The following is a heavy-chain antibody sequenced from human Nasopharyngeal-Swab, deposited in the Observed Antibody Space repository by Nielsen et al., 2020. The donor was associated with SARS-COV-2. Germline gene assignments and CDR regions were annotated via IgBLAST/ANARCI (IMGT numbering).Heavy chain of an antibody. CDR1: GFTFSDYY. CDR3: ARDRPDYDFWSGYSSYYYYYMDV. J-gene: IGHJ6*03. D-gene: IGHD3-3*01. V-gene: IGHV3-11*06. Sequence: GESLKISCAASGFTFSDYYMGWIRQAPGKGLEWVSYISSSSYTNYADSVKGRFTISRDNAKNSLYLQMNSLRAEDTAVYYCARDRPDYDFWSGYSSYYYYYMDVWGKGTTVTVSS. CDR2: ISSSSYT.